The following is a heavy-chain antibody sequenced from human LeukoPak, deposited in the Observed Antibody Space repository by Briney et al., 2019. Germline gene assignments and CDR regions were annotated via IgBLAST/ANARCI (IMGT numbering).Heavy chain of an antibody. J-gene: IGHJ6*04. D-gene: IGHD6-13*01. CDR1: VGTLSSYA. V-gene: IGHV1-69*06. CDR2: LIPIFGTA. CDR3: ARRSIAAAGTGEDSYYYGMDV. Sequence: SVKVSCKASVGTLSSYAISAVPQTPGQGLEWMGGLIPIFGTANYAQKCQGRVTITADKSTSKDYMELSSQRSEDTDVYYCARRSIAAAGTGEDSYYYGMDVWGKGTTVTVSS.